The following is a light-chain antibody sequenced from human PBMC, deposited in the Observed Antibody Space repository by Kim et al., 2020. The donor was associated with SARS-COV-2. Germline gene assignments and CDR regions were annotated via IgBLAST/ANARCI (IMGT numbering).Light chain of an antibody. CDR1: KRVISN. V-gene: IGKV3-15*01. Sequence: PPGEEATPPGRAVKRVISNLAWYQQKPGQAPRLLIYGPSTRATGIPARFSGRGSGTEFTLTISSLQSEDFEFYYCQQNNKWPYTFGQGTKLGI. J-gene: IGKJ2*01. CDR2: GPS. CDR3: QQNNKWPYT.